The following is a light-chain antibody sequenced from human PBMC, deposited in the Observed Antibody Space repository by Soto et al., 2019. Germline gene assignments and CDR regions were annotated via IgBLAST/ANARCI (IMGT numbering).Light chain of an antibody. Sequence: DIQMTQSPCTLSASVGDRVTITCRASQSINSRLAWYQQRPGKSPKLLIYAASILQSGVPSRFSGSGSGTDFTLTISSLQPEDVAIYYCQNYNSAVDTFGLGTKLDIK. J-gene: IGKJ2*01. V-gene: IGKV1-27*01. CDR3: QNYNSAVDT. CDR1: QSINSR. CDR2: AAS.